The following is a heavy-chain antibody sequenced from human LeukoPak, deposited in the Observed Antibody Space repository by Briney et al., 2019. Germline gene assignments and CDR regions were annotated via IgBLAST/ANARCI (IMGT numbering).Heavy chain of an antibody. V-gene: IGHV4-59*01. CDR1: GGSISSYY. CDR2: IYYSGST. CDR3: ATCGGGCFGAFDI. D-gene: IGHD2-21*02. J-gene: IGHJ3*02. Sequence: SETLSLTCTVSGGSISSYYWSWIRQPPGKGLEWIGYIYYSGSTNYNPSLKSRVTISVDTSKNQFSLKLSSVTAADTAVYYCATCGGGCFGAFDIWGQGTMVTVSS.